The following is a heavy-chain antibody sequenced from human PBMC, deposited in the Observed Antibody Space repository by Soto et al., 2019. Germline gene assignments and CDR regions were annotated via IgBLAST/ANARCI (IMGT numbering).Heavy chain of an antibody. Sequence: SVKVSCKASGCTFSSYAISCVRQAPGQGLEWMGGIIPIFGTANYAQKFQGRVTITADESTSTAYMELSSLRSEDTAVYYCARGEVAATKGVFDYWGQGTLVTVSS. D-gene: IGHD2-15*01. J-gene: IGHJ4*02. CDR3: ARGEVAATKGVFDY. CDR1: GCTFSSYA. CDR2: IIPIFGTA. V-gene: IGHV1-69*13.